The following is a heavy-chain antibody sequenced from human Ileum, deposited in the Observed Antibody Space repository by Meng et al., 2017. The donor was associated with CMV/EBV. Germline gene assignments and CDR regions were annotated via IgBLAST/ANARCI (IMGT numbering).Heavy chain of an antibody. CDR1: GGVNGRCDYY. J-gene: IGHJ4*02. Sequence: VQLQESRPGLVVPAVNLSLTCTGSGGVNGRCDYYWSWNREPAGKGLEWIGRIHIRGATNYNPSLKSRVTMSVDTSKNQFSLKVRSVTAADTAVYYCAREMSRTGFFDYWGQGNLVTVSS. CDR3: AREMSRTGFFDY. CDR2: IHIRGAT. D-gene: IGHD1-1*01. V-gene: IGHV4-4*07.